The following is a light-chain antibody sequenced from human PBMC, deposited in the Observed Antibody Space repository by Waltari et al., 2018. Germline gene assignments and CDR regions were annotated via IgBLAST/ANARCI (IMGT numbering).Light chain of an antibody. J-gene: IGKJ1*01. V-gene: IGKV3-20*01. CDR3: QHYVRLPAT. CDR1: QSVGRS. Sequence: EIVLTQSPGTLSLSPGERATLACRASQSVGRSLAWYQQKPGQAPRLIIYDASRRAPGIPDRLSGRGSGTDFSLTISTLEPEDFAVYYCQHYVRLPATFGQGTKVEI. CDR2: DAS.